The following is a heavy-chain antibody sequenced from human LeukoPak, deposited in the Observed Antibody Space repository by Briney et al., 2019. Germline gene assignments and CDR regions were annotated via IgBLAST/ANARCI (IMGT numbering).Heavy chain of an antibody. V-gene: IGHV3-23*01. D-gene: IGHD2-2*01. J-gene: IGHJ5*02. Sequence: GGSLRLSCVVSGFTFSSYWMTWVRQAPGKGLEWVSAISGSGGSTYYADSVKGRFTISRDNSKNTLYLQMNSLRAEDTAVYYCAKGPPNVVVPAAMVGSDWFDPWGQGTLVTVSS. CDR3: AKGPPNVVVPAAMVGSDWFDP. CDR2: ISGSGGST. CDR1: GFTFSSYW.